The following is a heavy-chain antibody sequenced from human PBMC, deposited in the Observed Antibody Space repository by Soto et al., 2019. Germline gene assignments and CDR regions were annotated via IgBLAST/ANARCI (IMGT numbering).Heavy chain of an antibody. CDR1: GGSFSGYY. V-gene: IGHV4-34*01. J-gene: IGHJ4*02. CDR2: INHSGST. Sequence: PSETLSLTCAVYGGSFSGYYWSWIRQPPGKGLEWIGEINHSGSTNYNPSPKSRVTISVDTSKNQFSLKLSSVTAADTAVYYCARGGGGLYGSGSYLDYWGQGTLVTVSS. CDR3: ARGGGGLYGSGSYLDY. D-gene: IGHD3-10*01.